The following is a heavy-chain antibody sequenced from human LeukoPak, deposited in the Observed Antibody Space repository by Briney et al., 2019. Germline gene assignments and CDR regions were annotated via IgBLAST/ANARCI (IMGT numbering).Heavy chain of an antibody. J-gene: IGHJ4*02. CDR2: ISGSGGSI. D-gene: IGHD3-9*01. CDR3: AKGLDILTGYASDY. V-gene: IGHV3-23*01. Sequence: PGGSLRLSCAASGFTFSSYAMSWVRQAPGKGLEWVSAISGSGGSIYYADSVKGRFTISRDNSKNTLYLQMNSLRAEDTAVYYCAKGLDILTGYASDYWGQGTLVTVSS. CDR1: GFTFSSYA.